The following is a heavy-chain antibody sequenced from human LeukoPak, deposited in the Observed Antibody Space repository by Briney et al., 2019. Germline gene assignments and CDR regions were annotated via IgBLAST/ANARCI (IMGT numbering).Heavy chain of an antibody. CDR3: AKSRTTAGFYFDY. Sequence: WVRQPPGKGLQWVSFISDSAGTTYYADSVKGRLTISRDNSKNTLYLQMNSLRAEDTAVYYCAKSRTTAGFYFDYWGQGTLVTVSS. J-gene: IGHJ4*02. D-gene: IGHD2/OR15-2a*01. V-gene: IGHV3-23*01. CDR2: ISDSAGTT.